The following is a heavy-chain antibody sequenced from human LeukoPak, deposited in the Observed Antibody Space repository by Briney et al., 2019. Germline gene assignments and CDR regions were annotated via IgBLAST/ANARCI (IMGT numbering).Heavy chain of an antibody. J-gene: IGHJ5*02. CDR2: IYYSGST. D-gene: IGHD3-10*01. V-gene: IGHV4-31*03. CDR1: GGSISSGGYY. Sequence: SETLSLTCTVSGGSISSGGYYWSWIRQHPGKGLEWIGYIYYSGSTYYNPSLKSRVTISVDTSKNQFSLKLSSVTAADTAVYYCARDGYDGCFDPWGQGTLVTVSS. CDR3: ARDGYDGCFDP.